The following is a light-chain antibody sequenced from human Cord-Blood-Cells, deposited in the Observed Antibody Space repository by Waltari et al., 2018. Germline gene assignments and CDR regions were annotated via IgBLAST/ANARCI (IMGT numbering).Light chain of an antibody. CDR2: WAS. V-gene: IGKV4-1*01. J-gene: IGKJ1*01. Sequence: DIVMTQSPHCLAVSLGERATTYCKSSQSVLYSSNNKNYLAWYQQKPGQPPKLLIYWASTRESGVPDRFSGSGSRTDFTLTISSLQAEYVAVYYCQQYYSTPPLTFGQGTKVEIK. CDR1: QSVLYSSNNKNY. CDR3: QQYYSTPPLT.